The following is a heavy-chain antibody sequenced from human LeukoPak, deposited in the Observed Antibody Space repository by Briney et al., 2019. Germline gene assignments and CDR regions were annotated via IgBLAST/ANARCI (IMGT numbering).Heavy chain of an antibody. CDR1: GFTFSSYG. V-gene: IGHV3-33*01. Sequence: PGGSLRLSCAASGFTFSSYGMHWVRQAPGKGLEWVAVIWYDGSNKYYADSVKGRFTISRDNSKNTLYLQMNSLRAEDTAVYYCTREQNRIAAAGLFDYWGQGTLVTVSS. D-gene: IGHD6-13*01. CDR2: IWYDGSNK. CDR3: TREQNRIAAAGLFDY. J-gene: IGHJ4*02.